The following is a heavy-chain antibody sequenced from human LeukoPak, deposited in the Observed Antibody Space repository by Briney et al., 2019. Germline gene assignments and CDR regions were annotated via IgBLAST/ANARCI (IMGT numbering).Heavy chain of an antibody. CDR1: GFTFSSFA. CDR3: VKAAGSGSYKMWYFDY. J-gene: IGHJ4*02. Sequence: GGSLRLSCSASGFTFSSFAMHWVRQAPGEGLESVSLISSNGDNTYYADSVKGRFTISRDNSRNTLYLQMSSLRAEDTAVYYCVKAAGSGSYKMWYFDYWGQGTLVTVSS. CDR2: ISSNGDNT. D-gene: IGHD3-10*01. V-gene: IGHV3-64D*06.